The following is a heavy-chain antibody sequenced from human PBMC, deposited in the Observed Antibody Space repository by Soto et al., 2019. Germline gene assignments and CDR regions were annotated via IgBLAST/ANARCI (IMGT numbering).Heavy chain of an antibody. CDR1: GGTFSSYA. D-gene: IGHD6-13*01. V-gene: IGHV1-69*13. Sequence: SVKVSCKASGGTFSSYAISWVRQAPGQGLEWMGGTIPIFGTANYAQRFQGRVTITADESTSTAYMELSSLRSEDTAVYYCARGRVGAAAGPWGQTNNWFDPWGQGTLVTVSS. J-gene: IGHJ5*02. CDR2: TIPIFGTA. CDR3: ARGRVGAAAGPWGQTNNWFDP.